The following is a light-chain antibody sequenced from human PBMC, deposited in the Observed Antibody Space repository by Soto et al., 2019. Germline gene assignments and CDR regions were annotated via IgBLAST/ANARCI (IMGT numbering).Light chain of an antibody. J-gene: IGLJ1*01. Sequence: QSVLTQPPSASGTPGQRVTISCSGSSSNIGSNYVYWYQQLPGTAPKLLIYRSNQRPSGVPDRFSGSKSGTSASLAISGLRSEDEADYYCAAWDDSLSGYVFGTGTQVTVL. CDR3: AAWDDSLSGYV. CDR1: SSNIGSNY. V-gene: IGLV1-47*01. CDR2: RSN.